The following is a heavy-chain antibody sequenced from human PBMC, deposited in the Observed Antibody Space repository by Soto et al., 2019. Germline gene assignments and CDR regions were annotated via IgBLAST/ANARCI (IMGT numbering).Heavy chain of an antibody. CDR3: SVLRYFDWLPYPDAFDI. CDR1: GFTFSSYA. Sequence: GGSLRLSCAASGFTFSSYAMHWVRQAPGKGLEWVAVISYDGSNKYYADSVKGRFTISRDNSKNTLYLQMNSLRAEDTAVYYCSVLRYFDWLPYPDAFDIWGQGTMVTVSS. V-gene: IGHV3-30-3*01. J-gene: IGHJ3*02. CDR2: ISYDGSNK. D-gene: IGHD3-9*01.